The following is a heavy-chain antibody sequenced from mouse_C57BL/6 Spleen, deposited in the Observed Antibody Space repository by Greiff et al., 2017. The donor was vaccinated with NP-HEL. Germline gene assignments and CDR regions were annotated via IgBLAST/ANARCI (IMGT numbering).Heavy chain of an antibody. Sequence: EVMLVESGAELVRPGASVKLSCTASGFNIKDDYMHWVKQRPEQGLEWIGWIDPENGDTEYASKFQGKATITADTSSNTAYLQLSSLTSEDTAVYYCTTLTRHYAMDYWGQGTSVTVSS. CDR3: TTLTRHYAMDY. CDR1: GFNIKDDY. V-gene: IGHV14-4*01. CDR2: IDPENGDT. J-gene: IGHJ4*01. D-gene: IGHD4-1*01.